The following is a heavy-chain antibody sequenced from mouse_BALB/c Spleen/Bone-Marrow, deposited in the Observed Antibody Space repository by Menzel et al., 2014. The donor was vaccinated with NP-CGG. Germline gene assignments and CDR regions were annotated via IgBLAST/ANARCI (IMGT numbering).Heavy chain of an antibody. CDR2: IAPGSGST. V-gene: IGHV1S41*01. J-gene: IGHJ4*01. Sequence: DLVKPGASVKLSYKASGYTFTSYWINWIKQRPGQGLEWIGRIAPGSGSTYYNEMFKGKATLTVDTSSSTAYIQLSSLSSEDSAVYFYARFPIYYGNYGAMDYWGQGTSVTVSS. CDR3: ARFPIYYGNYGAMDY. D-gene: IGHD2-1*01. CDR1: GYTFTSYW.